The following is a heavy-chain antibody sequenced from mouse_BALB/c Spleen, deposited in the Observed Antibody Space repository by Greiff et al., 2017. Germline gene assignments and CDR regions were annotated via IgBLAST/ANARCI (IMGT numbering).Heavy chain of an antibody. Sequence: QVQLKQSGAELAKPGASVKMSCKASGYTFTSYWMHWVKQRPGQGLEWIGYINPSTGYTEYNQKFKDKATLTADKSSSTAYMQLSSLTSEDSAVYYCARQGGWGPFYAMDYWGQGTSVTVSS. D-gene: IGHD3-2*02. CDR2: INPSTGYT. CDR1: GYTFTSYW. CDR3: ARQGGWGPFYAMDY. V-gene: IGHV1-7*01. J-gene: IGHJ4*01.